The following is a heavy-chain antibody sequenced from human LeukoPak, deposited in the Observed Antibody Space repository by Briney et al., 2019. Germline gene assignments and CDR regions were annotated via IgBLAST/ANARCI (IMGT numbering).Heavy chain of an antibody. V-gene: IGHV4-59*08. J-gene: IGHJ4*02. D-gene: IGHD2-2*03. CDR1: GGSINNYY. Sequence: SETLPLTCTVSGGSINNYYWSWVRPPPGKTLEWIGYIHNSGSTDYNPSLKGRVTISVDSSRDQISLKLTSVTAADTAVYYCARPAGPYRVGSFDYWGQGILATVSS. CDR2: IHNSGST. CDR3: ARPAGPYRVGSFDY.